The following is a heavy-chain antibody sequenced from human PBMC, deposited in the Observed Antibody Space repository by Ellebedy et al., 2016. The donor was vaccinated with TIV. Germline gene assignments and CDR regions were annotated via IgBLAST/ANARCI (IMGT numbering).Heavy chain of an antibody. D-gene: IGHD1-26*01. CDR3: AGSRSYIPGCFDF. CDR1: GYSFSDYG. Sequence: ASVKVSCKASGYSFSDYGISWVRQAPGQGLEWMGGITAIFHTTNYAQKFQGRVAITADESTGTAYMELSTLGSEDTAVYYCAGSRSYIPGCFDFWGQGTPITVSS. J-gene: IGHJ4*02. V-gene: IGHV1-69*13. CDR2: ITAIFHTT.